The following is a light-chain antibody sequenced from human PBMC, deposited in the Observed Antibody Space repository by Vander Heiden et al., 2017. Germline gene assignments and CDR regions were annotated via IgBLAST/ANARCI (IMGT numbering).Light chain of an antibody. CDR3: QQSNSTPPT. J-gene: IGKJ1*01. Sequence: DIQMTQSPSSLSASVGDRVTITCWASQDIKKSLDWYQQKPGKAPKLLIYGASTLRSGVPSRFSGSGSGTDFMLTISNVQPEDFATYYCQQSNSTPPTFGEGTKVEIK. V-gene: IGKV1-39*01. CDR2: GAS. CDR1: QDIKKS.